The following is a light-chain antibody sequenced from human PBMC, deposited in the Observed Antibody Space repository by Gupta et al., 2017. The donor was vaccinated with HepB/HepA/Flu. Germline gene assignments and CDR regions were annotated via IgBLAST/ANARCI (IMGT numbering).Light chain of an antibody. CDR3: QQYCNSLWT. CDR2: GAS. V-gene: IGKV3-20*01. Sequence: EIVLTQSPGTLSLSPGERATLSCRASLSISSGSLAWYQQKPGQAPRLLIYGASSRATGVPDRFSGSGSGTDFTLTITRLEHEDFAVYYCQQYCNSLWTFGQGTKVEIK. J-gene: IGKJ1*01. CDR1: LSISSGS.